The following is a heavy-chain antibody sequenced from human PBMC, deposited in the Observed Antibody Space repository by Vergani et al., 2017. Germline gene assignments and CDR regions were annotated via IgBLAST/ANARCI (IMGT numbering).Heavy chain of an antibody. D-gene: IGHD3-22*01. J-gene: IGHJ4*02. V-gene: IGHV3-21*01. CDR3: ARDGEYYYDSSGYYHFDY. Sequence: EVQLVESGEGLVNPGGSLSLSCAASGFTFSSYSMTWAGKPQGKGLEWVSSISSSRSYIYYADSVKGRFTISRDNAKNSRYLQMNSLRAEDTAVYYCARDGEYYYDSSGYYHFDYWGQGTLVTVSS. CDR2: ISSSRSYI. CDR1: GFTFSSYS.